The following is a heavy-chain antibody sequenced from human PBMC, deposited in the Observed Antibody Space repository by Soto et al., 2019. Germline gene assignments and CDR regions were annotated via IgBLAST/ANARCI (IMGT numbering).Heavy chain of an antibody. J-gene: IGHJ4*02. V-gene: IGHV3-30*18. CDR2: ISYDGSNK. CDR1: GFTFSSYG. CDR3: AKVLSPWNYQSAFDY. Sequence: GGSLRLSCAASGFTFSSYGMHWVRQAPGKGLEWVAVISYDGSNKYYADSVKGRFTISRDNSKNTLYLQMNSLRAEDTAVYYYAKVLSPWNYQSAFDYWGKGTLVTVSS. D-gene: IGHD1-7*01.